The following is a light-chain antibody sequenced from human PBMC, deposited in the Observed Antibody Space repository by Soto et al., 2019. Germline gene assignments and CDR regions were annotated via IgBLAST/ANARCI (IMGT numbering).Light chain of an antibody. CDR1: SSDVGSYYP. CDR2: EVN. Sequence: QSALTQPASMSGSPGQSITISCTGTSSDVGSYYPVSWFQQHPGKAPKLIIYEVNKRPSGVSDRFSCSKSGNTASLTISGLQAADEAEYYCCSYAGDTTFFVFGTGTKLTV. J-gene: IGLJ1*01. CDR3: CSYAGDTTFFV. V-gene: IGLV2-23*02.